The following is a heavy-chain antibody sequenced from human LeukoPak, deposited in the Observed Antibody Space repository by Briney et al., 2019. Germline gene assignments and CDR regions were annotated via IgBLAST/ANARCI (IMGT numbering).Heavy chain of an antibody. V-gene: IGHV3-21*01. CDR1: GFSFSTYS. CDR2: ISSSSSFI. D-gene: IGHD4-11*01. J-gene: IGHJ4*02. Sequence: GGSLRLSCAASGFSFSTYSMNWVRQAPGKGLEWVSSISSSSSFIYYPDSVKGRFTISRDNAKNSLYLQMNSLRAEDTAVYFCARGSEAGAVTRYDYWGQGTLVTVSS. CDR3: ARGSEAGAVTRYDY.